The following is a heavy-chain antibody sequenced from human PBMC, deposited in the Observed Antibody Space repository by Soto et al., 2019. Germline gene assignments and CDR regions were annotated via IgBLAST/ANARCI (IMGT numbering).Heavy chain of an antibody. J-gene: IGHJ5*02. D-gene: IGHD3-10*01. V-gene: IGHV1-69*01. CDR3: ARVSAFGGPDWFGP. Sequence: QVQLVQSGAEVKKPGSSVKVSCKASGGTFNRYAFNWVRQAPGQGLEWMGGIIPVFAITNYAQKFQDRVTITADDSTSTAYMELSSLTSDDTAVYYCARVSAFGGPDWFGPWGQGTLLTVSS. CDR1: GGTFNRYA. CDR2: IIPVFAIT.